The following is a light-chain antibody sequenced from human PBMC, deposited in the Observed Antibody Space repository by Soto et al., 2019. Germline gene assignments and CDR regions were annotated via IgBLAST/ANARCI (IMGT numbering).Light chain of an antibody. CDR2: NDD. J-gene: IGLJ3*02. Sequence: NFMLTQPHSVSESPGKTVITSCTRSSGSIDSNYVQWFQKRPGSAPTTVIFNDDQRPSGVPARFSGSVDSSSNSASLTISGLRTEDEAEYYCQSFDSTSRVFGGGTKLTVL. V-gene: IGLV6-57*04. CDR3: QSFDSTSRV. CDR1: SGSIDSNY.